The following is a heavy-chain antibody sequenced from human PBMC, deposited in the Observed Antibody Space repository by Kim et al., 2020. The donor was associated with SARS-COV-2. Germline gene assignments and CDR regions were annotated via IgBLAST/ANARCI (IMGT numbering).Heavy chain of an antibody. V-gene: IGHV4-34*01. D-gene: IGHD4-17*01. CDR3: ARASPVTTFYYYYYGMDV. Sequence: SETLSLTCAVYGGSFSGYYWSWIRQPPGKGLEWIGEINHSGSTNYNPSLKSRVTISVDTSKNQFSLKLSSVTAAYTAVYYCARASPVTTFYYYYYGMDVWGQGTTVTVSS. CDR1: GGSFSGYY. J-gene: IGHJ6*02. CDR2: INHSGST.